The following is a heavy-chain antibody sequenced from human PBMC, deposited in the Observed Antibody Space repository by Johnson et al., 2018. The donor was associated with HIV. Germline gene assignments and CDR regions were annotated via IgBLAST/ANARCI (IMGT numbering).Heavy chain of an antibody. V-gene: IGHV3-66*02. CDR3: ARDRGNYDDAFDI. CDR2: IYSGGST. CDR1: GFTGSRNY. Sequence: EVQLVESGGGVVQPGGSLRLSCAASGFTGSRNYMSWVRQAPGKGLEWVSTIYSGGSTYYADSVKGRFTISRDNSKNTLYLQMNSLRAEDTAVYYCARDRGNYDDAFDIWGQGTMVTVSS. J-gene: IGHJ3*02. D-gene: IGHD1-7*01.